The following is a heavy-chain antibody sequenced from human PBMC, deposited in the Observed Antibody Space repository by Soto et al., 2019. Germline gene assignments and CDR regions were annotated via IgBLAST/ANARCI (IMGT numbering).Heavy chain of an antibody. CDR2: IASDGKDK. J-gene: IGHJ4*02. V-gene: IGHV3-30*18. CDR1: GGSISSYY. CDR3: AKDGAIAAADYFFDY. D-gene: IGHD6-13*01. Sequence: LSLTCTVSGGSISSYYWSWVRQAPGKGLQWVAVIASDGKDKRYADSVKGRFTISRDNSKNTVYLQMNSLRGEDTAVYYCAKDGAIAAADYFFDYWGQGSLVTVSS.